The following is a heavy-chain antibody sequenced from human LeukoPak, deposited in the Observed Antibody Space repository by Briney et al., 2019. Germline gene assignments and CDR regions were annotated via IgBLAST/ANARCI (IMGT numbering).Heavy chain of an antibody. J-gene: IGHJ6*03. CDR3: ARDSSSWYYYYMDV. D-gene: IGHD6-13*01. Sequence: SETLSLTCAVYGGSFSGYYWSWIRQPPGKGLEWIGEINHSGSTNYNPSLKSRVTISVDTSKNQFSLKLSSVTAADTAVYYCARDSSSWYYYYMDVWGKGTTVTISS. V-gene: IGHV4-34*01. CDR1: GGSFSGYY. CDR2: INHSGST.